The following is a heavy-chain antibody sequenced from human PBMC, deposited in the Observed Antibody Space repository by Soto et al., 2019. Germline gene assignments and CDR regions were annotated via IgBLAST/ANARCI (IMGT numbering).Heavy chain of an antibody. CDR1: GDSLGGYY. J-gene: IGHJ4*02. V-gene: IGHV4-59*08. CDR2: TYFYDGTS. Sequence: QVQLRESGPGLVKPSETLSLTCTVSGDSLGGYYWSWIRQTPGKGLEWIGYTYFYDGTSKYNPSLKSRLSLSVDKFKRQFSLRLSSVTAADAAVYYCARHLWSSGYYLVVDSWGQGTLVTVSS. CDR3: ARHLWSSGYYLVVDS. D-gene: IGHD6-19*01.